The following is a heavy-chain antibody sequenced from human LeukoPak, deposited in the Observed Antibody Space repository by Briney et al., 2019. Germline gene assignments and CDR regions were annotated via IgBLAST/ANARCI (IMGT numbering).Heavy chain of an antibody. J-gene: IGHJ6*02. CDR1: GYTFIGYF. CDR2: IDPNSGNT. CDR3: ARSLDLDG. V-gene: IGHV1-2*02. Sequence: ASVKVSCKASGYTFIGYFLHWVRQAPGQGLEWMGWIDPNSGNTNRPQKFQGRVTMTRDTSITTAYMELSSLRSDDTAVYYCARSLDLDGWGQGTTVTV.